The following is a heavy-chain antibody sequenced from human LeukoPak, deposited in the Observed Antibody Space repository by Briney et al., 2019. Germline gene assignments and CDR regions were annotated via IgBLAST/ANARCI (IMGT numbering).Heavy chain of an antibody. Sequence: ASAKVSCKASGYTFTGYYMHWVRQAPGQGLEWMGWINPNSGGTNYAQKFQGRVTMTRDTSISTAYMELSRLRSDDTAVYYCVRGDIVVVPADPRDDYWGQGTLVTVSS. CDR1: GYTFTGYY. D-gene: IGHD2-2*01. J-gene: IGHJ4*02. V-gene: IGHV1-2*02. CDR3: VRGDIVVVPADPRDDY. CDR2: INPNSGGT.